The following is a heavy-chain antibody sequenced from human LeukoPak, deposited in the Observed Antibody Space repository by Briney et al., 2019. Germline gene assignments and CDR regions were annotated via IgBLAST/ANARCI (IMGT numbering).Heavy chain of an antibody. D-gene: IGHD2-2*01. J-gene: IGHJ4*02. CDR3: VPFPSAYQRLSFDY. V-gene: IGHV3-64D*06. CDR2: ISSNGGST. Sequence: GGSLRLSCSASGFTFSSYAMHWVRQAPGKGLEYVSAISSNGGSTYYADSVKGGFTISRDNPKNTLYLQMSSLRAEDTAVYYCVPFPSAYQRLSFDYWGQGTLVTVSS. CDR1: GFTFSSYA.